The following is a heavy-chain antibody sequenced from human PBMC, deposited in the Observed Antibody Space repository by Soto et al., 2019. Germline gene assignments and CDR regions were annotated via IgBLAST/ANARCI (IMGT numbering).Heavy chain of an antibody. Sequence: HLLESGGGLVQPGGSLRLSCEASGFSFSRNAMSWVRQAPGKGLEWVSSISSGGNTFYADSVKGRFTISRDTSKNTQSLQMTSLGAEDTAVYYCAKLGYCTGGTCYLDYYYGVDVWGQGTTVTVS. CDR3: AKLGYCTGGTCYLDYYYGVDV. D-gene: IGHD2-15*01. CDR2: ISSGGNT. CDR1: GFSFSRNA. J-gene: IGHJ6*02. V-gene: IGHV3-23*01.